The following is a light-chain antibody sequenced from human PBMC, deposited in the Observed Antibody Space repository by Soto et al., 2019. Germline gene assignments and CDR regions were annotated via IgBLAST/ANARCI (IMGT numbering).Light chain of an antibody. V-gene: IGLV1-44*01. Sequence: QAVVTQPPSASGTPGQRVTISCSGNSSNIGSNTVNWYQQVPGTAPKLLIYNNDQRPSGVPDRFSGSKSGTSASLAISGLQSEDEADYYCAAWDDSLNGWVFGGGTKLTVL. CDR2: NND. CDR1: SSNIGSNT. CDR3: AAWDDSLNGWV. J-gene: IGLJ3*02.